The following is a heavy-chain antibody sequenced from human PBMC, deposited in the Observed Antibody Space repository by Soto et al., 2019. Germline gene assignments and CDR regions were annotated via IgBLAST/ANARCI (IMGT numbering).Heavy chain of an antibody. J-gene: IGHJ4*02. D-gene: IGHD1-1*01. CDR1: GYTFTNYG. Sequence: QVHLVQSGAEVKKPGASVKVSCKASGYTFTNYGITWVRQAPGQGLEWMGWISAHNGNTDYAQKLQGRVIVTRDTSTSTASMELRSLISDDTAVYYCARGRYGDYWGQGALVTVSS. CDR2: ISAHNGNT. CDR3: ARGRYGDY. V-gene: IGHV1-18*01.